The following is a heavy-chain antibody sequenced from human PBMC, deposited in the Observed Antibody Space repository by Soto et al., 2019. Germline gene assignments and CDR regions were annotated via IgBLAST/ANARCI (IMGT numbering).Heavy chain of an antibody. CDR3: ARDASRRAAPGTSPLHRRGGMNHWFEP. V-gene: IGHV1-18*04. CDR2: ITAYNGNT. J-gene: IGHJ5*02. D-gene: IGHD6-13*01. Sequence: QVQLVQSGAEVKKPGASVKVSCKASGYTFTSYGISWVRQAPGQGLEWMGWITAYNGNTNYAQKLQGRVTMTTDRSRSTAYMELRSLRSDDASVYYCARDASRRAAPGTSPLHRRGGMNHWFEPWGKGSLVTVSS. CDR1: GYTFTSYG.